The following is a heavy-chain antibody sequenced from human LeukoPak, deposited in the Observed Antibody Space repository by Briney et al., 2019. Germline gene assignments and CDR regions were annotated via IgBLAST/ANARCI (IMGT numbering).Heavy chain of an antibody. V-gene: IGHV3-23*01. J-gene: IGHJ4*02. Sequence: GGSLRLSCAASGFTFSNYALSWVRQAPGKGLEWVSAISGSGGSTSYADSVKGRFTISRDNSKNTLYLQMNSLRAEDTAVYYCAKDPYYDILPGFAYFDYWGQGTLVTVSS. CDR3: AKDPYYDILPGFAYFDY. D-gene: IGHD3-9*01. CDR2: ISGSGGST. CDR1: GFTFSNYA.